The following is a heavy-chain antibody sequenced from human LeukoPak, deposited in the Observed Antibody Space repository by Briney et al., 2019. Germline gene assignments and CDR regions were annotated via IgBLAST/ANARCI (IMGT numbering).Heavy chain of an antibody. CDR3: ASRAYDSSGYYRVDY. Sequence: GGSLRLSCAASGFTFSSHIMNCVPYAPGKGLEWGSYISSSSSTIYYADSVKGRFTISRDNAKNSLYLQMNSLRAEDTAVYYCASRAYDSSGYYRVDYWGQGTLVTVSS. D-gene: IGHD3-22*01. CDR1: GFTFSSHI. J-gene: IGHJ4*02. CDR2: ISSSSSTI. V-gene: IGHV3-48*04.